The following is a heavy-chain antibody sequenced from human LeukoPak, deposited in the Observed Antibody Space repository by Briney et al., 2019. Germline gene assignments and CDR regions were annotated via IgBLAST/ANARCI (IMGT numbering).Heavy chain of an antibody. CDR3: ARNVGSGWFDP. V-gene: IGHV3-9*01. CDR2: INWDSARI. J-gene: IGHJ5*02. D-gene: IGHD1-26*01. CDR1: GFTFDDYA. Sequence: GGSLRLSCAASGFTFDDYAMHWVRQAPGKGLEWVLGINWDSARIGYADSVKGRLTISRDNAKNSLYLQMNSLRAEDTAVYYCARNVGSGWFDPWGQGTLVTVS.